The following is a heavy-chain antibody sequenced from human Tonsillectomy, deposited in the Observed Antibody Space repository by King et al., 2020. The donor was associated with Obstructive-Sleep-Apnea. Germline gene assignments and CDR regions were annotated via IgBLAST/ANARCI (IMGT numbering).Heavy chain of an antibody. V-gene: IGHV4-31*03. CDR3: ARTLPYDSSGYPFDY. Sequence: QLQESGPGLVKTSQTLSLTCTVSGGSISSGGYYLIWFRQHPWKGLEWIGYIYYSVSAYYHPSLQSRVTISVVTSKNTFSLKLSSVTAADTAVYYCARTLPYDSSGYPFDYWGQGTLVTVSS. CDR2: IYYSVSA. J-gene: IGHJ4*02. D-gene: IGHD3-22*01. CDR1: GGSISSGGYY.